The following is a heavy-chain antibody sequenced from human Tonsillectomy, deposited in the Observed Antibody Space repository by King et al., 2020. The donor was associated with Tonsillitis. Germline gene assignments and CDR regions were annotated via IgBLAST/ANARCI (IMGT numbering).Heavy chain of an antibody. J-gene: IGHJ4*02. CDR3: ARYSGSRRGFDF. CDR1: GFTFSSYW. CDR2: SNRDGCTT. V-gene: IGHV3-74*01. D-gene: IGHD1-26*01. Sequence: VQLVESGGGLVQPGGSLRLSCAASGFTFSSYWMHWGRQAPGKGLVWVSRSNRDGCTTSYADSVRGRFTISRDNAKNTLYLQMDSLRAEDTAVYYCARYSGSRRGFDFRGQGSLVTVSS.